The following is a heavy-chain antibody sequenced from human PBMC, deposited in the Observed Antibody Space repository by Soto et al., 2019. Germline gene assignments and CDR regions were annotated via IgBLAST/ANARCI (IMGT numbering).Heavy chain of an antibody. D-gene: IGHD1-1*01. CDR1: GFSLTTPGLG. Sequence: QITLKHSGPTLVKPTQTLTLTCTVSGFSLTTPGLGVGWIRQPPGKALECLTLVYWHDDKRYSSSLRDRLTIARDTSNNQVVLSMTNMDPEDSATYYCVRLMSTDTTGYFDYWGQGILVTVSS. CDR2: VYWHDDK. J-gene: IGHJ4*02. CDR3: VRLMSTDTTGYFDY. V-gene: IGHV2-5*01.